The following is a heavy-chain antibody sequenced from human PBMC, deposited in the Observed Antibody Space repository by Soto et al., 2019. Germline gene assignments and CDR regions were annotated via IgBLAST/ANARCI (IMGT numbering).Heavy chain of an antibody. CDR1: GFTFSSYA. J-gene: IGHJ3*02. Sequence: GGSLRLSCAASGFTFSSYAMSWVRQAPGKGLEWVSAISGSGGSTYYADSVKGRFTISRDNSKNTLYLQMNSLRAEDTAVYYYAKVMGSSWYVDAFDIWGQGTMVTVSS. D-gene: IGHD6-13*01. CDR3: AKVMGSSWYVDAFDI. V-gene: IGHV3-23*01. CDR2: ISGSGGST.